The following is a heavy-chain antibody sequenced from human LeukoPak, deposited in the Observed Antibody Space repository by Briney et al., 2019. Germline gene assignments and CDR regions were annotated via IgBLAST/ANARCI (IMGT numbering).Heavy chain of an antibody. J-gene: IGHJ4*02. CDR3: AKDSHWILFDD. D-gene: IGHD2-2*03. Sequence: GGSLRLSCAASGFTFSTYAMNWVRQAPGKGLEWVSGIGGSGTRTYYADSVKGRFTISRDNSKNTLYLQMNSLRDEDTAVYYCAKDSHWILFDDWGQGTLVTVSS. CDR1: GFTFSTYA. V-gene: IGHV3-23*01. CDR2: IGGSGTRT.